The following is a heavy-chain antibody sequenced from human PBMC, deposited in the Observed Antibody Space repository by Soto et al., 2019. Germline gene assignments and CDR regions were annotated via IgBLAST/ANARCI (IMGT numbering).Heavy chain of an antibody. CDR3: EAVGSSWYPILYGMDV. V-gene: IGHV1-58*01. CDR1: GFTFTSSA. D-gene: IGHD6-13*01. CDR2: IVVGSGNT. J-gene: IGHJ6*02. Sequence: SVKVSCKASGFTFTSSAVQWVRQARGQRLEWIGWIVVGSGNTNYAQKIQERVTITRDMSTSTANMELSSLRSEDTAVYYYEAVGSSWYPILYGMDVWGQGTTVTVS.